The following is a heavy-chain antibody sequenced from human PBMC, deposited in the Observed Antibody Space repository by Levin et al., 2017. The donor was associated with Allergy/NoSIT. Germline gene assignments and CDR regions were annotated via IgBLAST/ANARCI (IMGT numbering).Heavy chain of an antibody. CDR2: MFYSGST. Sequence: PSETLSLTCTVSGGSISSSSYYWGWIRQPPGKGLEWIGSMFYSGSTFYNPSLKSRFTISVDTSKNQFSLKLSSVTAADTAVYYCASTTSSWFDPWGQGTLVTVSS. CDR1: GGSISSSSYY. V-gene: IGHV4-39*01. CDR3: ASTTSSWFDP. D-gene: IGHD1-26*01. J-gene: IGHJ5*02.